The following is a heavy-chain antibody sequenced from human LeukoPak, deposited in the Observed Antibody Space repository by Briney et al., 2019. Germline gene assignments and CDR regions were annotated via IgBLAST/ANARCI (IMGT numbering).Heavy chain of an antibody. D-gene: IGHD4-17*01. J-gene: IGHJ5*02. V-gene: IGHV4-59*08. CDR2: IYYSGST. CDR1: GGSISSYY. Sequence: PSETLSLTCTVSGGSISSYYWSWIRQPPGKGLEWIGYIYYSGSTNYNPSLKSRVTISVDTSKNQFSLKLSSVTAADTAVYYCASRLDYGDYNWFDPWGQGTLVTVSS. CDR3: ASRLDYGDYNWFDP.